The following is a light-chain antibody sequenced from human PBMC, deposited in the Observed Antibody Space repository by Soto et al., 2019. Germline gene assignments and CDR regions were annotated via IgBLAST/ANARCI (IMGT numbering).Light chain of an antibody. CDR2: WAS. V-gene: IGKV4-1*01. CDR3: QEYPNSLPA. CDR1: QSLFYSYNNYNY. Sequence: IVMTQSPDSLAVSLGERATINCKSSQSLFYSYNNYNYLAWYQQKPGQPPKVLIYWASTRASGVTDRFSGSGSGTEFTLTISSLQAEDVAVYYCQEYPNSLPAFGQGTKVDIK. J-gene: IGKJ1*01.